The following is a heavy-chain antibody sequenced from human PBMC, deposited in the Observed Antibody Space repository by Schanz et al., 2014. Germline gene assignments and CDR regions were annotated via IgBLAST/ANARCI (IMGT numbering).Heavy chain of an antibody. J-gene: IGHJ6*02. CDR1: GFTFSSYS. CDR3: ARARGTYYYYYGMDV. V-gene: IGHV3-21*01. CDR2: ISSSSSYI. Sequence: EVQLVESGGGLVKPGGSLRLSCAASGFTFSSYSVNWVRQAPGKGLQWVSSISSSSSYIYYADSVKGRFTISRDNAKNSLYLQMNSLRAEDTAVYYCARARGTYYYYYGMDVWGQGTTVTVSS. D-gene: IGHD1-26*01.